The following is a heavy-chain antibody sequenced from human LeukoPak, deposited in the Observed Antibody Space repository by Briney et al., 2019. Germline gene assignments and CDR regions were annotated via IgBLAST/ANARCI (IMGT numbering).Heavy chain of an antibody. CDR3: AKAMAGVNADAFDI. V-gene: IGHV3-9*03. Sequence: PGRSLRLSCAASGFTFDDYAMHWVRQAPGKGLEWVSGISWNSGSIGYADSVKGRFTISRDNAKNSLYLQMNSLRAEDMALYYCAKAMAGVNADAFDIWGQGTMVTVSS. CDR1: GFTFDDYA. CDR2: ISWNSGSI. D-gene: IGHD3-10*01. J-gene: IGHJ3*02.